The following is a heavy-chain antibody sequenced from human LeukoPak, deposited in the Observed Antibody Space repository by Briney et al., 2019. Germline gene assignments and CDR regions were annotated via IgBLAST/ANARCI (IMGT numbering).Heavy chain of an antibody. CDR2: IYSGGST. J-gene: IGHJ4*02. CDR1: GFTVSSNY. Sequence: GGSLRLSCAASGFTVSSNYMSWVRQAPGKGLEWVSVIYSGGSTYYADSVKGRFTISRDNSKNTLYLQMNSLRAEDTAVYYCARGGPDCGGDCYPFWGQGTLVTVSS. D-gene: IGHD2-21*01. CDR3: ARGGPDCGGDCYPF. V-gene: IGHV3-53*01.